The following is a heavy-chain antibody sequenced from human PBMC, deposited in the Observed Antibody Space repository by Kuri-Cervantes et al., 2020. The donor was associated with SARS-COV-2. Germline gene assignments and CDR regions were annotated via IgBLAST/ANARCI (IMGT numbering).Heavy chain of an antibody. D-gene: IGHD2-15*01. CDR3: ARSRLWGCSGGSCYSSEYFQH. V-gene: IGHV4-34*01. CDR2: INHSGST. Sequence: SQTLSLTCAVYGGSFSGYYWSWIRQPPGKGLEWIGKINHSGSTNYNPSLKSRVTISIDTSKNQFSLKLSSVTAADTAVYYCARSRLWGCSGGSCYSSEYFQHWGQGTLVTVSS. CDR1: GGSFSGYY. J-gene: IGHJ1*01.